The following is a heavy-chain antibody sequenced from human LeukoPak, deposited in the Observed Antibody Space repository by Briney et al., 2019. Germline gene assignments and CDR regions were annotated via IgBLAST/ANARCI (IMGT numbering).Heavy chain of an antibody. J-gene: IGHJ4*02. D-gene: IGHD1-20*01. CDR2: ISGSGGSR. CDR1: GFTFSSYA. CDR3: AARMGNNWNTLDY. V-gene: IGHV3-23*01. Sequence: GGSLRLSCAASGFTFSSYALSWVRQAPGKGLEWVSAISGSGGSRYYADSVKGRFTISRDNSKHTLYLQMNSLRAEDTAVYYCAARMGNNWNTLDYWGQGTLVTVSS.